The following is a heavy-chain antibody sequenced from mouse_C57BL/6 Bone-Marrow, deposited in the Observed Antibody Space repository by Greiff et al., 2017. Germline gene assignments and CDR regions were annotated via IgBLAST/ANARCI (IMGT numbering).Heavy chain of an antibody. V-gene: IGHV1-18*01. D-gene: IGHD2-4*01. J-gene: IGHJ2*01. Sequence: VQLQQSGPELVKPGASVKIPCKASGYTFTDYNMDWVKQSHGKSLEWIGDINPNNGGTIYNQKFKGKATLTVDKSSSTAYMELRSLTSEDTAVYYCARSDYDSDYFDYWGQGTTLTVSS. CDR1: GYTFTDYN. CDR3: ARSDYDSDYFDY. CDR2: INPNNGGT.